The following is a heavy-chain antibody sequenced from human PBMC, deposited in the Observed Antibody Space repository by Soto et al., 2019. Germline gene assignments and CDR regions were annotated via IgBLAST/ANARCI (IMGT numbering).Heavy chain of an antibody. CDR2: ISAYNGNT. J-gene: IGHJ6*02. V-gene: IGHV1-18*01. D-gene: IGHD3-10*01. Sequence: GASVKVSCKASGYTFTSYGISWVRQAPGQGLEWMGWISAYNGNTNYAQKLQGRVTMTTDTSTSTAYMELRSLRSDDTAVYYCARDKANYGSGSPGGYYYYYYGMDVWGQGTTVTVSS. CDR3: ARDKANYGSGSPGGYYYYYYGMDV. CDR1: GYTFTSYG.